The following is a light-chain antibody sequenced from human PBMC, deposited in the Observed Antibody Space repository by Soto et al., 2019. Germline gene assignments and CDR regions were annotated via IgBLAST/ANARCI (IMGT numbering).Light chain of an antibody. CDR1: QSVSSSF. CDR3: QQYGGSPQT. V-gene: IGKV3-20*01. Sequence: EIVLTQSPGTLSLSPGERVTLSCRASQSVSSSFLAWYQRKPGQAPRLLIYGASIRATGIPDRFSGSGSGTDFTLTISRLEPEDFAVYYCQQYGGSPQTFGQGTKVDI. CDR2: GAS. J-gene: IGKJ1*01.